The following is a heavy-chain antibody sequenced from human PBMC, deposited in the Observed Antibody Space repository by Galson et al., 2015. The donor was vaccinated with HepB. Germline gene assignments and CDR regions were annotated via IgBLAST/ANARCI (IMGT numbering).Heavy chain of an antibody. D-gene: IGHD5-18*01. J-gene: IGHJ6*02. CDR3: ARDLGYSYDRQYYYYYGMDV. Sequence: SLRLSCAASGFTFSSYWMSWVRQAPGKGLEWVANIKQDGSEKYYVDSVKGRFTISRDNAKNSLYLQMNSLRAEDTAVYYCARDLGYSYDRQYYYYYGMDVWGQGTTVTVSS. CDR1: GFTFSSYW. V-gene: IGHV3-7*03. CDR2: IKQDGSEK.